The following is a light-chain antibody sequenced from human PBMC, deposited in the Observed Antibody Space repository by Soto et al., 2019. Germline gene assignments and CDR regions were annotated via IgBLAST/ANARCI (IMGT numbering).Light chain of an antibody. CDR1: QSSSSW. CDR2: KAS. CDR3: QQYNSYST. J-gene: IGKJ1*01. Sequence: IRMTQSPSSLSASTGDRVTITCRASQSSSSWLAWYQQKPGKAPKLLIYKASSLESGVPSRFSGSGSGTEFTLTVSSLQPDDFATYYCQQYNSYSTFGQGTKVDIK. V-gene: IGKV1-5*03.